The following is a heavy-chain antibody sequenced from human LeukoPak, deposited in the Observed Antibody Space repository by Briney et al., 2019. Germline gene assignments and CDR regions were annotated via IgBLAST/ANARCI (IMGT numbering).Heavy chain of an antibody. V-gene: IGHV3-48*04. CDR2: ISSSSSTI. Sequence: GGSLRLSCAASGFTFSSYSMNWVRQAPGKGLEWVSYISSSSSTIYYADSVKGRFTISRDNAKNPLYLQMNSLRAEDTAVYYCARDGHYYYDSSGYYYSNWGQGTLVTVSS. D-gene: IGHD3-22*01. CDR1: GFTFSSYS. J-gene: IGHJ4*02. CDR3: ARDGHYYYDSSGYYYSN.